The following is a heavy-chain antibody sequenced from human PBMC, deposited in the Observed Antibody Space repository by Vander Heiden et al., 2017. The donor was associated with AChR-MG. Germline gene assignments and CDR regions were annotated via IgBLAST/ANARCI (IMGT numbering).Heavy chain of an antibody. J-gene: IGHJ4*02. CDR3: AKVKGRNDYDSSGHRLDY. D-gene: IGHD3-22*01. V-gene: IGHV3-23*01. Sequence: LRLSCAASGFTFSSYAMSWVRQAPGKGLEWVSAISGSGGSTYYADSVKGRVTISRDNSKNTLYLQMNSLRAEDTAVYYCAKVKGRNDYDSSGHRLDYWGQGTLVTVSS. CDR1: GFTFSSYA. CDR2: ISGSGGST.